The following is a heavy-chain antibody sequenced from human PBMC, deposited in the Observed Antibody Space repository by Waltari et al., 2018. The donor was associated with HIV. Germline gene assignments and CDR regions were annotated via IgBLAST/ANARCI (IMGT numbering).Heavy chain of an antibody. Sequence: EVQLLESGGGLVRPGGSLRLSCAASGFTFTTYAMTWVRQAPGKGLGWVSAFGGVGDSTYYADSGKGRFTISRDNSKNTLYLQMNSLRAEDTAVYFCAKLASGWYGYWGQGTLVTVSS. CDR2: FGGVGDST. CDR1: GFTFTTYA. J-gene: IGHJ4*02. V-gene: IGHV3-23*01. D-gene: IGHD6-19*01. CDR3: AKLASGWYGY.